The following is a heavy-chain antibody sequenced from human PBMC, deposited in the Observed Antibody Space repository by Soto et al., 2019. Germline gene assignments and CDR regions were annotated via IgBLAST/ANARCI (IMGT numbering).Heavy chain of an antibody. Sequence: QVTLKESGPVLVKPTETLTLTCTVSGFSLSNARMGVSWIRQPPGKALEWLAHIFSNDEKSYSTSLKSRLTTAQDPSQNQVGLTMTNMDPVDTAPYYCVRMPAYWNCRWFDPWGQGTLVTVSS. J-gene: IGHJ5*02. CDR3: VRMPAYWNCRWFDP. CDR1: GFSLSNARMG. D-gene: IGHD1-7*01. CDR2: IFSNDEK. V-gene: IGHV2-26*02.